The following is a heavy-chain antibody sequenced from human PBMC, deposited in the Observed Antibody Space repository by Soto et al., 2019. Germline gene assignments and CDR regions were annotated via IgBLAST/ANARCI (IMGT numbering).Heavy chain of an antibody. J-gene: IGHJ4*02. D-gene: IGHD6-13*01. CDR1: GGSFSGYY. Sequence: QVQLQQWGARLLKPSETLSLTCAVYGGSFSGYYWSWIRQPPGKGLEWIGEINHSGSTNYNPSLKSRVTISVDTSTNQFSLKLSSVTAADTAVYYCARGWAAAGRYYFDYWGQGTLVTVSS. CDR2: INHSGST. V-gene: IGHV4-34*01. CDR3: ARGWAAAGRYYFDY.